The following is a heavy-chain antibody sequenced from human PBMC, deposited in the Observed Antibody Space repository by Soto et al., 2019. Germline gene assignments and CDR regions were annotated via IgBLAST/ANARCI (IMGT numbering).Heavy chain of an antibody. CDR1: GFTVRSNF. Sequence: EAQLVESGGTLIQPGGSLRLSCAASGFTVRSNFFTWVRQAPGKGLEWVSTLYYGGTMSYADSVKGRFTISRDDSKNTLFLQMNSLRAEDTAVYYCSRDSGDHSPSGIWGDVWGQGTTVTVSS. J-gene: IGHJ6*02. CDR2: LYYGGTM. D-gene: IGHD3-10*01. CDR3: SRDSGDHSPSGIWGDV. V-gene: IGHV3-53*01.